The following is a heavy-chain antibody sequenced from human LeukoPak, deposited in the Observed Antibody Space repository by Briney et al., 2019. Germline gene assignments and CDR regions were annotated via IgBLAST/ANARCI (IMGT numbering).Heavy chain of an antibody. V-gene: IGHV4-59*11. Sequence: SETLSLTCTVSGGSISFHSWSWIRQPPGKGLEWIGYIYYSGSTNYNPSLKSRVTISVDTSKNQFSLKLSSVTAADTAVYYCARELLNFNPAGYWGQGTLVTVSS. CDR2: IYYSGST. D-gene: IGHD3-9*01. CDR3: ARELLNFNPAGY. CDR1: GGSISFHS. J-gene: IGHJ4*02.